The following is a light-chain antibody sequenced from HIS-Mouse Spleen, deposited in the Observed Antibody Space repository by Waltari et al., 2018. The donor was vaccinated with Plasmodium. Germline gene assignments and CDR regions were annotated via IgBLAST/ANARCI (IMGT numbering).Light chain of an antibody. Sequence: SYELTQPPSVSVSPGQTASITCSGDQLGDKYACWYQQKPGQSPVLVIYQDSKRPSGIPERFSGSNSGNTATLTISGTQATDEADYYCQAWDSSTVVFGGGTKLTVL. CDR3: QAWDSSTVV. CDR2: QDS. V-gene: IGLV3-1*01. CDR1: QLGDKY. J-gene: IGLJ2*01.